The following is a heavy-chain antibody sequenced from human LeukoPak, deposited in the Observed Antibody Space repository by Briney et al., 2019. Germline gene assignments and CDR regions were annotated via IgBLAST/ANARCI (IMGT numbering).Heavy chain of an antibody. CDR3: AKDHDSNGYYFHFDY. CDR1: GFTFSSYS. D-gene: IGHD3-22*01. Sequence: GGSLRLSCAASGFTFSSYSMNWVRQAPGKGLEWVSSISSSSSYIYYADSVKGRFTISRDNAKNSLYLQMNSLRAEDTAVYYCAKDHDSNGYYFHFDYWGQGTLVTVSS. J-gene: IGHJ4*02. V-gene: IGHV3-21*04. CDR2: ISSSSSYI.